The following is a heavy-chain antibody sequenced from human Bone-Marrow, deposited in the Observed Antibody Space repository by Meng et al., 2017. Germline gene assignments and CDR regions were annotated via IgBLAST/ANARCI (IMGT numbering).Heavy chain of an antibody. J-gene: IGHJ4*02. D-gene: IGHD1-7*01. Sequence: QLQLQQSGPGLVKQSQTLSLTCAISGDSVSSNSATWNWIRQSPSRGLEWLGRTYYRSRWYSDYAVSVQSRITINPDTSKNQFSLQLNSLTPEDSAVYYCARNYAFDYWGQGTLVTVSS. CDR3: ARNYAFDY. CDR1: GDSVSSNSAT. CDR2: TYYRSRWYS. V-gene: IGHV6-1*01.